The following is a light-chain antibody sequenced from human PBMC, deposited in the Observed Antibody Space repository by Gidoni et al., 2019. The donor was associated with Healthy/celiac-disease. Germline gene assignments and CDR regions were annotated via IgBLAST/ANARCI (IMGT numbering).Light chain of an antibody. CDR2: GAS. CDR1: QSVSSSY. J-gene: IGKJ1*01. Sequence: EIVLTQSPGTLSLSLGERATLSCRASQSVSSSYLAWYQQKPGQAPRLLIYGASSRATGIPDRFSGSGSGTDFTLTISRLEPEDFAVYYCQQGRTFGQGTKVEIK. CDR3: QQGRT. V-gene: IGKV3-20*01.